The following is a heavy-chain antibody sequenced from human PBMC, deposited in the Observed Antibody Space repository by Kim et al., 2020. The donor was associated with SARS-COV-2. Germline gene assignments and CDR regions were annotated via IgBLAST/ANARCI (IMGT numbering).Heavy chain of an antibody. CDR3: AKDYDILTGYPTPYYFDY. Sequence: GGSLRLSCAASGFTFSSYGMHWVRQAPGKGLEWVAVIWYDGSNKYYADSVKGRFTISRDNSKNTLYLQMNSLRAEDTAVYYCAKDYDILTGYPTPYYFDYWGQGTLVTVSS. CDR1: GFTFSSYG. J-gene: IGHJ4*02. D-gene: IGHD3-9*01. CDR2: IWYDGSNK. V-gene: IGHV3-33*06.